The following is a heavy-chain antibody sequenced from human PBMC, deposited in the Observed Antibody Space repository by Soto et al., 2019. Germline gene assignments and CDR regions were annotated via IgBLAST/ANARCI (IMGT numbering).Heavy chain of an antibody. J-gene: IGHJ3*02. V-gene: IGHV3-73*01. D-gene: IGHD2-2*03. CDR2: IRSKANSYAT. CDR3: TRRGYCSSTSCYKAFGI. Sequence: LGGSLRLSCAASGFTFSGSAMHWVRQASGKGLEWVGRIRSKANSYATAYAASVKGRFTISRDDSKNTAYLQMNSLKTEDTAVYYCTRRGYCSSTSCYKAFGIWGQGTMVTVSS. CDR1: GFTFSGSA.